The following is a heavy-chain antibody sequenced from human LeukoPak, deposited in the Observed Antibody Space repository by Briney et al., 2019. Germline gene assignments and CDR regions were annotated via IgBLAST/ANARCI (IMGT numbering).Heavy chain of an antibody. D-gene: IGHD6-19*01. V-gene: IGHV1-46*01. J-gene: IGHJ4*02. Sequence: ASVKVSCKASGYTFTIYYIHWVRQAPGQGLEWMGVINTSGGSTSYAQKFQGRVTMTRDTSTRTVYMELSSLTSEDTAVYYCARDPSYSSGWYDYWGRGTLVTVSS. CDR2: INTSGGST. CDR1: GYTFTIYY. CDR3: ARDPSYSSGWYDY.